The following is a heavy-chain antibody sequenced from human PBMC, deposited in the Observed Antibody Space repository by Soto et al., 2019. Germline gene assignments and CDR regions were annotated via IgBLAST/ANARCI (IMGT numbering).Heavy chain of an antibody. V-gene: IGHV4-31*03. CDR2: IYYSGST. CDR1: GGSISSGGYY. J-gene: IGHJ6*02. D-gene: IGHD5-18*01. Sequence: QVQLQESGPGLVKPSQTLSLTCTVSGGSISSGGYYWSWIRQHPGKGLEWIGYIYYSGSTYYNPSLKSRVTISVDTSKNQLSLKLSSVAAADTAVYYCASRGYSYGFSLGMDVWGQGNTVTVSS. CDR3: ASRGYSYGFSLGMDV.